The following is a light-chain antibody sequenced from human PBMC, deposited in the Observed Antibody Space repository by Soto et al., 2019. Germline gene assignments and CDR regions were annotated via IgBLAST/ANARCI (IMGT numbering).Light chain of an antibody. V-gene: IGKV3-15*01. CDR3: QQYNTWRQIT. CDR2: GAS. Sequence: EIVMTQSPATLSVSPGERATLSCRASQSISSTVGWYQQRPGQAPRLLIYGASTRATGIPARFSGSGSGTEFTLTISRLDAEDSAVYYCQQYNTWRQITFGQGTRLEIK. CDR1: QSISST. J-gene: IGKJ5*01.